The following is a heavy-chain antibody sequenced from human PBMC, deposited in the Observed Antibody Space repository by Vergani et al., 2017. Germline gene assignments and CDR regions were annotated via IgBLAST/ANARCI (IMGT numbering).Heavy chain of an antibody. CDR2: VSGSSATP. CDR1: GFSFPGYA. CDR3: TKGSRGYTRYFFDY. J-gene: IGHJ4*02. V-gene: IGHV3-23*01. Sequence: EVQLLESGGGLVQPGGSLRLSCEASGFSFPGYAMSWVRQAPGKGLEWVSSVSGSSATPYYADSVKGRFIISRDNSKNTLHMQMNSLRADDTAVYYCTKGSRGYTRYFFDYWGQGTLGTVSS. D-gene: IGHD6-13*01.